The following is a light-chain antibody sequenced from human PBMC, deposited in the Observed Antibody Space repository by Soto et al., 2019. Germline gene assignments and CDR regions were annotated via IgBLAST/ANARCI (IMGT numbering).Light chain of an antibody. J-gene: IGLJ3*02. CDR3: SSYTTSGTPV. CDR1: SSDVGGYNY. Sequence: QSALTQPASVSGSPGQSITISCTGTSSDVGGYNYLSWYQQNPGKAPKVMIYEVSNRPSGVSNRFSGSKSGNTASLTISGLQAEDEADYYCSSYTTSGTPVFGGGTKHRP. V-gene: IGLV2-14*01. CDR2: EVS.